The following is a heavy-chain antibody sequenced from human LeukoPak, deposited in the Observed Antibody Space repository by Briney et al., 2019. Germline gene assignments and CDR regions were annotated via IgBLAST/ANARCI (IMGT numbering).Heavy chain of an antibody. CDR3: ARCAIFGVARGPDDAFDI. Sequence: AASVKVSCTASGYTFSSYGFCWVRQAPGQGLEWMGWISAYNGNTNYAQKLQGRVTMTTDTSTSTAYMELRSLRSDDTAVYYCARCAIFGVARGPDDAFDIWGQGTMVTVSS. CDR1: GYTFSSYG. V-gene: IGHV1-18*01. D-gene: IGHD3-3*01. J-gene: IGHJ3*02. CDR2: ISAYNGNT.